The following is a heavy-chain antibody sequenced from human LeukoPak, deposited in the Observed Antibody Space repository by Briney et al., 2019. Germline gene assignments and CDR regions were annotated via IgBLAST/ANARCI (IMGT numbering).Heavy chain of an antibody. D-gene: IGHD5-12*01. Sequence: PSETLSLTCTVSGGSISSYYWSWIRQPPGKGLEWIGYIYYSGSTYYNPSLKSRVTISVDTSKNQFSLKLSSVTAADTAVYYCATHAPLLANFDYWGQGTLVTVSS. CDR2: IYYSGST. J-gene: IGHJ4*02. CDR3: ATHAPLLANFDY. V-gene: IGHV4-59*12. CDR1: GGSISSYY.